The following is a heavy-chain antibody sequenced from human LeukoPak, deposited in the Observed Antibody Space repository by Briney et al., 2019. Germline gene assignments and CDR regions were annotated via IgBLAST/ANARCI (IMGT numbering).Heavy chain of an antibody. D-gene: IGHD6-19*01. CDR3: AKASGYSSGWPLDY. V-gene: IGHV3-9*01. J-gene: IGHJ4*02. CDR1: GFTFDDYA. CDR2: ISWNGGSI. Sequence: GGSLRLSCAASGFTFDDYAMHWVRQAPGKGLEWVSGISWNGGSIGYADSVKGRFTISRDNAKNSLYLQMNSLRAEDTALYYCAKASGYSSGWPLDYWGQGTLVTVSS.